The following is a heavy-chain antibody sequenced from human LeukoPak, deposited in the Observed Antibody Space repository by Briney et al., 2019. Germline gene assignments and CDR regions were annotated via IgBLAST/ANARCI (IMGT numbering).Heavy chain of an antibody. J-gene: IGHJ6*02. CDR1: GGTFSSYA. CDR2: IIPILGIA. Sequence: SVKVSCKASGGTFSSYAISWVRQAPGQGLEWMGRIIPILGIANYAQKFQGRVTITADKSTSTAYMELSSLRSGDTAVYYCGLEDYGSGSYSNYGMDVWGQGTTVTVSS. CDR3: GLEDYGSGSYSNYGMDV. D-gene: IGHD3-10*01. V-gene: IGHV1-69*04.